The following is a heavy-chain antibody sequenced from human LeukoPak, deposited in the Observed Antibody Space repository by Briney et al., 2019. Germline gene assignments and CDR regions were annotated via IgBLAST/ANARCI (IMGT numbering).Heavy chain of an antibody. CDR2: TYYRSKWYY. J-gene: IGHJ4*02. D-gene: IGHD1-26*01. CDR3: ARDPVGGSTIFDY. V-gene: IGHV6-1*01. Sequence: SQTLSLTCAISGDSFSSNSDAWNWIRQSPSRGLEWLGRTYYRSKWYYDYAVAVKSRISINPDTSKNQFSLQLSSVTPEDTAVYYCARDPVGGSTIFDYWGQGTWSPSPQ. CDR1: GDSFSSNSDA.